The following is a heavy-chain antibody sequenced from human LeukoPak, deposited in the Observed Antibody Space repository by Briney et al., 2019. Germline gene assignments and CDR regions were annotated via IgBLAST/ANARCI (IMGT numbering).Heavy chain of an antibody. CDR3: ARDRYSGTYWGYFDY. V-gene: IGHV4-59*01. D-gene: IGHD1-26*01. CDR2: IYYSGST. J-gene: IGHJ4*02. Sequence: SETLPLTCSVSGGSISNYYWSWIRQPPEKGLEWIGYIYYSGSTNYNPSLKSRVTISLDTSKNQFSLNLSSVTAADTAVYYCARDRYSGTYWGYFDYWGQGTLVTVSS. CDR1: GGSISNYY.